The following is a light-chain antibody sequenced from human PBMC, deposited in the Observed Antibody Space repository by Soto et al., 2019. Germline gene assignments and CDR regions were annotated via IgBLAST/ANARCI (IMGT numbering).Light chain of an antibody. CDR1: ISNIGGNT. CDR3: VAWDDSLQGPA. CDR2: NNN. J-gene: IGLJ2*01. Sequence: QSVLTQPPSASGTPGQRVTISCSGSISNIGGNTVNWYQQLPGTAPKLLIYNNNQRPSGVPDRFSGSKSGTSASLAISGLQSEDEADYYCVAWDDSLQGPAFGGGTKVTVL. V-gene: IGLV1-44*01.